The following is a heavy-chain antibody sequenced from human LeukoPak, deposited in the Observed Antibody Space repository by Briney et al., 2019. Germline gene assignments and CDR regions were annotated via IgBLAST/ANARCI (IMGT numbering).Heavy chain of an antibody. CDR2: ISSSGSTI. V-gene: IGHV3-11*04. J-gene: IGHJ4*02. CDR3: ARDRRVGATRRGLLDY. CDR1: GFTFSDYY. D-gene: IGHD1-26*01. Sequence: GGSLRLSCAASGFTFSDYYMSWIRQAPGKGLEWVSYISSSGSTIYYADSVKGRFTISRDNAKNSLYLQMNSLRAEDTAVYYCARDRRVGATRRGLLDYWGQGTLVTVSS.